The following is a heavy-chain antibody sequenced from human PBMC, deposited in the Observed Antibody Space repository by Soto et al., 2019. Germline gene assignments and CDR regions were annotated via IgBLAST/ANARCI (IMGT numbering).Heavy chain of an antibody. V-gene: IGHV4-59*01. Sequence: QVQLQESGPGLVKPSATLSLNCTVSGGSFSTYYWRWIRQPPGKGLEWIGYIYYSGSTNYIPSLKSRVTSSVDTSKNQFSLRLNSVTAADTAAYYCVRGLAQLRRGAFDMWGQGTMVTVSS. CDR2: IYYSGST. CDR1: GGSFSTYY. D-gene: IGHD2-2*01. J-gene: IGHJ3*02. CDR3: VRGLAQLRRGAFDM.